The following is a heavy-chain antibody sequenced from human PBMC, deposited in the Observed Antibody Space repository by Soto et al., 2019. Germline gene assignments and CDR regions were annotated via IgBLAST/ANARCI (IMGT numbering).Heavy chain of an antibody. CDR2: IIPIFGTA. V-gene: IGHV1-69*06. CDR1: GGTFSSYA. Sequence: RASVKVSCKASGGTFSSYAISWVRQAPGQGLEWMGGIIPIFGTANYAQKFQGRVTITADKSTSTAYMELSSLRSEDTAVYYCARDLSSGRDLYGMDVWGQGTTVTVSS. D-gene: IGHD3-10*01. J-gene: IGHJ6*02. CDR3: ARDLSSGRDLYGMDV.